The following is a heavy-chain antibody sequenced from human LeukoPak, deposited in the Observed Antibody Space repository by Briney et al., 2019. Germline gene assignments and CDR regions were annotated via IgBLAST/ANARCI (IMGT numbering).Heavy chain of an antibody. Sequence: GGSLRLSCAASGLTFRNYAMSWVRQAPGKGLERVSVICANDGNTYYADAVKGRFTISRDNSKDTLYLQMDSLRAEDTAVYYCAKGSGSSCYSPCDYWGQGILVTVSS. CDR2: ICANDGNT. D-gene: IGHD2-15*01. J-gene: IGHJ4*02. V-gene: IGHV3-23*01. CDR1: GLTFRNYA. CDR3: AKGSGSSCYSPCDY.